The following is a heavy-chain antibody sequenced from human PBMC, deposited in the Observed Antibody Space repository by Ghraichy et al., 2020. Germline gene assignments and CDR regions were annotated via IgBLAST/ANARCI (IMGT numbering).Heavy chain of an antibody. D-gene: IGHD1-26*01. Sequence: GESLRLSCAASGFTFSDYYMSWIRQAPGKGLEWVSYISSSSSYTNYADSVKGRFTISRDNAKNSLYLQMNSLRAEDTAVYYCARDNSGSYDYWGQGTLVTVSS. V-gene: IGHV3-11*06. CDR2: ISSSSSYT. CDR3: ARDNSGSYDY. CDR1: GFTFSDYY. J-gene: IGHJ4*02.